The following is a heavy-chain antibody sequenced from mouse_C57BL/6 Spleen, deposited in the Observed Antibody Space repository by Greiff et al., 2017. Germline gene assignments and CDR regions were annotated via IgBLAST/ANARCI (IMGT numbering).Heavy chain of an antibody. V-gene: IGHV1-9*01. CDR2: ILPGSGST. D-gene: IGHD1-1*01. CDR1: GYTFTGYW. CDR3: ARWSTVGAMDY. Sequence: QVQLQQPGAELMKPGASVKLSCKATGYTFTGYWIEWVKQRPGHGLEWIGEILPGSGSTNYNEKFKGKATFTVDTSSNTAYMQLSSLTTEDSAIXDCARWSTVGAMDYWGQGTSVTVSS. J-gene: IGHJ4*01.